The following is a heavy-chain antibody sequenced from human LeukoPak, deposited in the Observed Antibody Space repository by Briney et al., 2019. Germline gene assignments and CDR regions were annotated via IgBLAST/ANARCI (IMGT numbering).Heavy chain of an antibody. D-gene: IGHD3-10*02. CDR2: ISSSSSTI. CDR1: GFTFSSYG. Sequence: GGSLRLSCAASGFTFSSYGMNWVRQAPGKGLEWVSYISSSSSTIYYADSVKGRFTISRDNAKNSLYLQMNSLRAEETAVYYCAELGITMIGGVWGKGTTVTISS. CDR3: AELGITMIGGV. V-gene: IGHV3-48*01. J-gene: IGHJ6*04.